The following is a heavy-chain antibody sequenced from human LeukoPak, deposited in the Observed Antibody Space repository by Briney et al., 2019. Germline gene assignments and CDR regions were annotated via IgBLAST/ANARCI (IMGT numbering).Heavy chain of an antibody. V-gene: IGHV3-21*01. J-gene: IGHJ4*02. CDR2: ISSSSSYI. D-gene: IGHD3-3*01. Sequence: GGSLRLSCAASGFTFSSYSMNWVRQAPGKGLEWVLSISSSSSYIYYADSVKGRFTISRDNAKNSLYLQMNSLRAEDTVVYYCARGLTYYDFWSGYCLACWGQGTLVTVSS. CDR3: ARGLTYYDFWSGYCLAC. CDR1: GFTFSSYS.